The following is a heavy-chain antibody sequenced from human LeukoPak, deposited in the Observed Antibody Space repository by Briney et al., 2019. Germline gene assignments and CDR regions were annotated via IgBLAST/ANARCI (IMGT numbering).Heavy chain of an antibody. D-gene: IGHD4-17*01. CDR2: IYYSGST. CDR1: GGSISSYY. CDR3: ARVGTTVTTPRDYYYYGMDV. J-gene: IGHJ6*02. Sequence: SETLSLTCTVSGGSISSYYWSWTRQPPGKGLEWIGYIYYSGSTNYNPSLKSRVTISVDTSKNQFSLKLSSVTAADTAVYYCARVGTTVTTPRDYYYYGMDVWGQGTTVTVSS. V-gene: IGHV4-59*01.